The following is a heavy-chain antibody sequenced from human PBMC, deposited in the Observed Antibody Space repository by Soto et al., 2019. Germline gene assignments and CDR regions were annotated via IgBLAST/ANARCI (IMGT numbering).Heavy chain of an antibody. Sequence: QVQLVQSGAEVKKPGASVKVSCKASGYTFTRSGISWVRQAPGQGLEWLGWINPDNGNTNYAQHLQGRVSLTTDTSTSTAYMVLRSLRSDDTAVYYCARDQGITTFGVYSMYYYGMAVWGQGTTVTVSS. V-gene: IGHV1-18*01. D-gene: IGHD3-3*01. J-gene: IGHJ6*02. CDR1: GYTFTRSG. CDR3: ARDQGITTFGVYSMYYYGMAV. CDR2: INPDNGNT.